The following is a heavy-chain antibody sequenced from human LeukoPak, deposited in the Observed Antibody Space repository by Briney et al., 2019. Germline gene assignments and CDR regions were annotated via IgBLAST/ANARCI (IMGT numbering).Heavy chain of an antibody. Sequence: GGSLRLSCAASGFTFSSYWMSWVRQAPGKGLEWVANIKQDGSEKYYVDSVKGRFTISRDNAKNSLYLQMNSLRAEDTAVYYCARNSFTDQRPAGSSAWGQGTLVTVSS. CDR1: GFTFSSYW. CDR2: IKQDGSEK. J-gene: IGHJ4*02. CDR3: ARNSFTDQRPAGSSA. D-gene: IGHD1-26*01. V-gene: IGHV3-7*01.